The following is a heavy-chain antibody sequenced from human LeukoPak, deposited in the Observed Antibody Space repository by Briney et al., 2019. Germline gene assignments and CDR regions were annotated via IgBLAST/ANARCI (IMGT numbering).Heavy chain of an antibody. V-gene: IGHV1-69*04. CDR1: GGTFISYA. J-gene: IGHJ3*02. CDR3: ARLFGLGSHPFDI. Sequence: EASVKVSCKASGGTFISYAISWVRQAPGQGLECMGRIIPILGIANYAQKFQGRVTITADKSTSTAYMELSSLRSEDTAVYYCARLFGLGSHPFDIWGQGTMVTVSS. CDR2: IIPILGIA. D-gene: IGHD3-10*01.